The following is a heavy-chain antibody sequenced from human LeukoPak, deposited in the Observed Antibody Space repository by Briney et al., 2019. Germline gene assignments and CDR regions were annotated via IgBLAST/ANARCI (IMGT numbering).Heavy chain of an antibody. CDR2: ISGSGGST. D-gene: IGHD6-19*01. J-gene: IGHJ6*02. CDR3: AKGGYSSGWYEGYYYYGMDV. V-gene: IGHV3-23*01. Sequence: GGSLRLSCAASGFTFSSYAMSWVRQAPGKGLEWVSAISGSGGSTYYADSVKGRFTISRDNSKNTLYLQMNSLRAEDTAVYYCAKGGYSSGWYEGYYYYGMDVWGRGTTVTVSS. CDR1: GFTFSSYA.